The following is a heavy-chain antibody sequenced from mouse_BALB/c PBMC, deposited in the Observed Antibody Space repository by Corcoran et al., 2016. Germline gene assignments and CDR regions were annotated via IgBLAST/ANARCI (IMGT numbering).Heavy chain of an antibody. CDR3: ARSFWFAY. CDR1: GYSFTDYY. Sequence: EVQLQQSGPELVKPGASVKLSCKASGYSFTDYYMHWVKQSHVKSLEWIGRINPYNGATSYNQNFKDKANLTVDKSSSTTYMELHSLTSEDSAVYYCARSFWFAYWGQGTLVTVSA. CDR2: INPYNGAT. J-gene: IGHJ3*01. V-gene: IGHV1-26*01.